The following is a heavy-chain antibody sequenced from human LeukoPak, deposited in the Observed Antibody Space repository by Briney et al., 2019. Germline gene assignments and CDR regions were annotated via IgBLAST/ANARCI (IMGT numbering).Heavy chain of an antibody. J-gene: IGHJ4*02. CDR3: ATYAPLYSGYDYGDY. V-gene: IGHV3-23*01. CDR2: ISGSGGST. D-gene: IGHD5-12*01. Sequence: GGSLRLSCAASGFTFSSYAMSWVRQAPGKGREWVSAISGSGGSTYYADSVKGRFTISRDNSKNTLYLQMNSLRAEDTAVYYCATYAPLYSGYDYGDYWGQGTLVTVSS. CDR1: GFTFSSYA.